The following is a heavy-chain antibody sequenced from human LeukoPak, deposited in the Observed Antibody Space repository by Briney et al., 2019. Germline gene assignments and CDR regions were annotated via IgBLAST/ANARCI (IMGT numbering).Heavy chain of an antibody. D-gene: IGHD4-17*01. Sequence: PGGSLRLPCAASGFVFSSYWMTWVRQAPGKGLEWVASINEGGSGKYYVDSVKGRFTISRDNAQKSLYLEMHGLRAEDTAVYYCARAVTSTEGYWGQGTLVTVSS. J-gene: IGHJ4*02. CDR3: ARAVTSTEGY. V-gene: IGHV3-7*03. CDR1: GFVFSSYW. CDR2: INEGGSGK.